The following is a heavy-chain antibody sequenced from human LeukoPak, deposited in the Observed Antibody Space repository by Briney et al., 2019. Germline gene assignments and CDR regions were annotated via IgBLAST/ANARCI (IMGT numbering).Heavy chain of an antibody. V-gene: IGHV3-30*18. CDR3: AKDLDY. CDR2: ISYDGSNK. CDR1: GFTFSSYG. J-gene: IGHJ4*02. Sequence: PGRCLRLSCAASGFTFSSYGMHWVRQAPGKGVGWVAVISYDGSNKYYADSVKGRFTISRDNSKNTLYLQMHSLRAEDTAVYYCAKDLDYWGQGTLVTVSS.